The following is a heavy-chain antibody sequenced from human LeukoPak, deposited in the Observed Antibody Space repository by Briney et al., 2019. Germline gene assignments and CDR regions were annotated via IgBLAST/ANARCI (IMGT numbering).Heavy chain of an antibody. J-gene: IGHJ6*02. V-gene: IGHV1-2*02. CDR1: GYTFTGYY. CDR3: ARDCVDIVVVPAARYYSYGMDV. D-gene: IGHD2-2*01. Sequence: ASVKVSCKASGYTFTGYYMHWVPQAPGQGREWMGWINPNSGGTNYAQNFQGRVNMTRDTSISTAYMELSRLRSDETAVYYCARDCVDIVVVPAARYYSYGMDVWGQGTTVTVSS. CDR2: INPNSGGT.